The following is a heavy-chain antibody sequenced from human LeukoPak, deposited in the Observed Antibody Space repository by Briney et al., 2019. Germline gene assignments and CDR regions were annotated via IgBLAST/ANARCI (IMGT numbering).Heavy chain of an antibody. CDR3: VRQWILGGTRFDY. D-gene: IGHD1-26*01. CDR1: GGSISSSSYY. Sequence: SETLSLTCAVSGGSISSSSYYWGWIRQPPGKGLEWIGCMYYSGSTYYNPSLKSRVTISVDTSKNQFSLKLSSVTAADTAVYYCVRQWILGGTRFDYWGQGTLVTVSS. CDR2: MYYSGST. J-gene: IGHJ4*02. V-gene: IGHV4-39*01.